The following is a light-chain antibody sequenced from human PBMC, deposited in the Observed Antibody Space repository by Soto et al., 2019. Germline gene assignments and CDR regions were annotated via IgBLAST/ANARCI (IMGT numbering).Light chain of an antibody. CDR3: QQYVSIPLT. CDR1: QSVGTY. Sequence: EIVLTQSPGTLSLSPGERATLSCRASQSVGTYSAWYQQKPGQAPRLLMYGASSRATGIPDRFSGSGSGTDFTLTISRLEPDDLAVYYCQQYVSIPLTFGGGTKVDIK. J-gene: IGKJ4*01. V-gene: IGKV3-20*01. CDR2: GAS.